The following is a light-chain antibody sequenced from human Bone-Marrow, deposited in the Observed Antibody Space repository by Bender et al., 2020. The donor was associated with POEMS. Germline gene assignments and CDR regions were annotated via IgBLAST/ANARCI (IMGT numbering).Light chain of an antibody. CDR3: SSYAGSNSWV. CDR2: EVS. Sequence: QSALTQPASVSGSPGQSITISCTGTNTDVGTYNLVSWYQQHPGKAPKPMIYEVSKRPSGVSNRFSGSKSGNTASLTISGLRAEDEGDYYCSSYAGSNSWVFGGGTKLTVL. CDR1: NTDVGTYNL. V-gene: IGLV2-23*02. J-gene: IGLJ3*02.